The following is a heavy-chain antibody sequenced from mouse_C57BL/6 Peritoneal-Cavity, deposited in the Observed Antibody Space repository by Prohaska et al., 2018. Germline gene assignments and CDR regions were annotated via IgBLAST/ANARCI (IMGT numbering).Heavy chain of an antibody. CDR2: INSDGSAI. V-gene: IGHV11-2*01. J-gene: IGHJ1*01. CDR3: KRYCRYWYLDV. Sequence: WVRQTLVKTLAWIGYINSDGSAINYAPSIKDRFTIFRDNDKSTLYMQMGNVRSEDTATYLCKRYCRYWYLDVWGAGTTVTVS.